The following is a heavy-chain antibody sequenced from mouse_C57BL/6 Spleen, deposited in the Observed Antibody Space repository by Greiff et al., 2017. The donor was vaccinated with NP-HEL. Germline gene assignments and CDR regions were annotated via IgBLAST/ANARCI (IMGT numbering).Heavy chain of an antibody. V-gene: IGHV1-19*01. D-gene: IGHD2-1*01. J-gene: IGHJ2*01. CDR3: ARYYYGFDY. Sequence: VQLKESGPVLVKPGASVKMSCKASGYTFTDYYMNWVKQSHGKSLEWIGVINPYNGGTSYNQKFKGKATLTVDKSSSTAYMELNSLTSEDSAVYYCARYYYGFDYWGQGTTLTVSS. CDR1: GYTFTDYY. CDR2: INPYNGGT.